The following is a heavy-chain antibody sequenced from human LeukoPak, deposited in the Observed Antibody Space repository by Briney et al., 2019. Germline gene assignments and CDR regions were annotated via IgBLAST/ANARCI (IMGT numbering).Heavy chain of an antibody. V-gene: IGHV1-2*02. CDR3: AREDYGRNRYFDL. Sequence: ASVKVSCKASGYTFTGYYMHWVRQAPGQGLEWMGWINPNSGGTNYAQKFQGRVTMTRDTSISTAYMELSRLRSDDTAVYYCAREDYGRNRYFDLWGRGTLVTVSS. CDR1: GYTFTGYY. J-gene: IGHJ2*01. CDR2: INPNSGGT. D-gene: IGHD4-17*01.